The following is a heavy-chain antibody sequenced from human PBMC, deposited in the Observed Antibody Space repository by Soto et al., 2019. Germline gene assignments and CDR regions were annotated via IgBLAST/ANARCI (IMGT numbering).Heavy chain of an antibody. J-gene: IGHJ6*03. CDR3: SSDLRALLVATAMPYSMDV. Sequence: EVQLVESGGGLVQPGGSLRLSCAASGFTFGSYSMNWVRHAPGKWLEWVSFMLSSSGVIYYADSVKGRFTMSRDNGKNSLYLQMNGLRAEDTAVYYCSSDLRALLVATAMPYSMDVWGKGTTVTVSS. CDR2: MLSSSGVI. D-gene: IGHD2-2*01. CDR1: GFTFGSYS. V-gene: IGHV3-48*01.